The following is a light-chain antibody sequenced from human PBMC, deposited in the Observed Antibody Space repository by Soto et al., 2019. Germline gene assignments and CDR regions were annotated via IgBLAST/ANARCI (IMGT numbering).Light chain of an antibody. V-gene: IGLV2-11*01. CDR3: CSYAGTYTYV. J-gene: IGLJ1*01. Sequence: QSALTQPRSVSGSPGQSVTISCTGTSSDVGAYNYVSWYQQHPGKAPELMIYDVSKRPSGVPDRFSGSKSGNTASLTISGLQAEDEADYYCCSYAGTYTYVFGTGTKLT. CDR1: SSDVGAYNY. CDR2: DVS.